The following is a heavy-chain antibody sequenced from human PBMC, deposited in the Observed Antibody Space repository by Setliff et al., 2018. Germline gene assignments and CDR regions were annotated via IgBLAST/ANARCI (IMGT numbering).Heavy chain of an antibody. CDR1: GYSFTTYY. D-gene: IGHD3-22*01. CDR2: INNYNMNT. V-gene: IGHV1-18*04. J-gene: IGHJ4*02. Sequence: ASVKVSCKASGYSFTTYYMHWVRQAPGQGLEWMGWINNYNMNTNYPQKFLGRVTMTTDTSTSTAYMELGSLRPDDTAVYYCARINFYVSSGYYYASDNWGQGTLVTVSS. CDR3: ARINFYVSSGYYYASDN.